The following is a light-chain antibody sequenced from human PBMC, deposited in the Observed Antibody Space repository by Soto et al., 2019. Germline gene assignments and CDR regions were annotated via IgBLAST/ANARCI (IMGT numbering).Light chain of an antibody. CDR2: GAS. Sequence: EIVMTQSPATLSVFPGERATLSCRASQTVSSNLAWYQQKPGRAPRLLIYGASTRAIDIPARFSGSGSETEFTLTISSLQSEDFAVYYCQHYSNWQTWTFGQGTKVDI. CDR1: QTVSSN. J-gene: IGKJ1*01. CDR3: QHYSNWQTWT. V-gene: IGKV3-15*01.